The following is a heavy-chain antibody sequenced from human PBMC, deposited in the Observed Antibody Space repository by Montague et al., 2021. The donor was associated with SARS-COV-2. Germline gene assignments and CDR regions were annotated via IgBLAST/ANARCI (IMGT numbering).Heavy chain of an antibody. V-gene: IGHV4-34*01. Sequence: SETLSLTCAFYGGSFSAHSWSWIRQSPGKGLEWVGEINHRGSTTYMSSLKSRVTMSVDTSKNQFSLKMSSVTAADTAIYYCARGGLAGGNYDIWSFSYTSPLDYWGQGTQVTVSS. D-gene: IGHD3-3*01. CDR3: ARGGLAGGNYDIWSFSYTSPLDY. CDR2: INHRGST. J-gene: IGHJ4*02. CDR1: GGSFSAHS.